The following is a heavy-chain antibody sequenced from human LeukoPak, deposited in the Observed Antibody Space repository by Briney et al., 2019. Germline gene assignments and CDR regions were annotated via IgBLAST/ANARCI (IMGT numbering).Heavy chain of an antibody. Sequence: KPSETLSLTCTVSGGSVSSGSYYWGWIRQPPGKGLEWIGYIYYSGSTNYNPSLKSRVTISVDTSKNQFSLKLSSVTAADTAVYYCARQIGYYGSGSPYYFDYWGQGTLVTVSS. V-gene: IGHV4-61*01. CDR3: ARQIGYYGSGSPYYFDY. D-gene: IGHD3-10*01. CDR1: GGSVSSGSYY. CDR2: IYYSGST. J-gene: IGHJ4*02.